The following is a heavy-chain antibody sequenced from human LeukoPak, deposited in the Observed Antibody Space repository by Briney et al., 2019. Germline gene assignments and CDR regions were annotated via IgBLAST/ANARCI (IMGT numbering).Heavy chain of an antibody. Sequence: GGSLRLXCAASGFTFSGYGMHWVRQAAGKGLEWVAFIRYDGSNKYYADSVKGRFTISRDNSKNTLYLQMNSLRPEDTAVYYCARRPEDCSGNSCYTAPDYWGQGTLVTVSS. CDR2: IRYDGSNK. V-gene: IGHV3-30*02. CDR3: ARRPEDCSGNSCYTAPDY. D-gene: IGHD2-15*01. J-gene: IGHJ4*02. CDR1: GFTFSGYG.